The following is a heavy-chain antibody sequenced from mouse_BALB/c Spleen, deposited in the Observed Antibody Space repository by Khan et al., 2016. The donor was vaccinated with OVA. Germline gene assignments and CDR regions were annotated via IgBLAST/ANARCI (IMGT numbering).Heavy chain of an antibody. CDR1: GYTFTSYT. V-gene: IGHV1-4*01. CDR3: VRDGAYHRNDGWFAY. D-gene: IGHD2-14*01. CDR2: INPSNDYT. J-gene: IGHJ3*01. Sequence: QVQLKESGAELARPGASVKMSCKASGYTFTSYTIHGIKKRPGQGLEWIGYINPSNDYTNYNQKFKDKATLTTDKSSTTAYLRLGSLTSDDSAVYNCVRDGAYHRNDGWFAYWGQGTLVTVSA.